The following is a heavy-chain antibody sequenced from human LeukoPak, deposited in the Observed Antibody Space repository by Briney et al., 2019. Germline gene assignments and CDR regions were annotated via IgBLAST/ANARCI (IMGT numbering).Heavy chain of an antibody. V-gene: IGHV3-7*03. Sequence: GGSLRLSCAASGFTFSSYWMSWVRQAPGKGLEWVANIKQDGSEKYYVDSVKGRFTISRDNAKNSLYLQMNSLRAEDTAVYYCARDLIRGARSFDYWGQGTLVTVSS. CDR2: IKQDGSEK. J-gene: IGHJ4*02. CDR3: ARDLIRGARSFDY. D-gene: IGHD3-10*01. CDR1: GFTFSSYW.